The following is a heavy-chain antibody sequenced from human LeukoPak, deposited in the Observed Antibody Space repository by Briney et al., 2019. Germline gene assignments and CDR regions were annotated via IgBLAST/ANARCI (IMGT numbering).Heavy chain of an antibody. D-gene: IGHD6-19*01. V-gene: IGHV3-21*01. CDR1: GFIFSSNS. CDR2: ISGSSSNK. J-gene: IGHJ4*02. CDR3: ARPPSTSAWSNSVDD. Sequence: GGSLRLSCAASGFIFSSNSMNGVRQAPGKGLEWVASISGSSSNKYYADSVQGRFTISRDNAKNSLYLQMGSLRAEDTAVYYCARPPSTSAWSNSVDDWGQGTLVTVSS.